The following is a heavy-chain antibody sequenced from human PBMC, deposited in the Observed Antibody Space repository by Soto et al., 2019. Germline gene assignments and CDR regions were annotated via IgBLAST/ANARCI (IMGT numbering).Heavy chain of an antibody. J-gene: IGHJ3*02. V-gene: IGHV4-59*01. D-gene: IGHD3-3*01. Sequence: PSETLSLTCTVSGGSISSYYWSWIRQPPGKGLEWIGYIYYSGSTNYNPSLKSRVTIPVDTSKNQFSLKLSSVTAADTAVYYCARDRMYYDFWSGYSNSYHDAFDIWGQGTMVTVSS. CDR1: GGSISSYY. CDR2: IYYSGST. CDR3: ARDRMYYDFWSGYSNSYHDAFDI.